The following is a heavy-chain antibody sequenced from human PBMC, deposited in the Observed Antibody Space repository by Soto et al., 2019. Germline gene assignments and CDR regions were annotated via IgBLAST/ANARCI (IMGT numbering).Heavy chain of an antibody. CDR3: ARGRYGDY. V-gene: IGHV1-18*01. CDR1: GYTFTTYG. D-gene: IGHD1-1*01. Sequence: QGHLVQSGAEVKKPGASVKVSCKGSGYTFTTYGTTWVRQAPGQGLEWMGWISAHNGNTNYAQKLQGRVTVTRDTSTSTAYMELRSLRSADTAVYYCARGRYGDYWGQGALVTVSS. CDR2: ISAHNGNT. J-gene: IGHJ4*02.